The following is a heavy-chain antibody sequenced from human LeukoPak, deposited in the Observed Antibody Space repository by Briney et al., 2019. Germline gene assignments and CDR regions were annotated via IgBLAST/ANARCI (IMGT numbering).Heavy chain of an antibody. Sequence: SVKVSCKASGGTFSSYAISWVRQAPGQGLEWMGGIIPIFGTANYAQRFQGRVTITADESATTAYMEVSSLRSEDTAVYYCARGEVPPHYFDSWGQGTLVTVSS. J-gene: IGHJ4*02. CDR2: IIPIFGTA. V-gene: IGHV1-69*13. CDR3: ARGEVPPHYFDS. CDR1: GGTFSSYA.